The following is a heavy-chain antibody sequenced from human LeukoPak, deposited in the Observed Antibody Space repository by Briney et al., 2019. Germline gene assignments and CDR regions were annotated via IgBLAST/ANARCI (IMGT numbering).Heavy chain of an antibody. V-gene: IGHV4-4*08. CDR2: FHNSGTS. D-gene: IGHD3-16*01. Sequence: SETLSLTCTVSDDSISDYYRGWIRQPPGKGLEWIGYFHNSGTSTYNPSLKSRVTISVDTSKNQFSLKLSSVTAADTAVYYCARDKEGKGVDYWGQGTLVTVSS. J-gene: IGHJ4*02. CDR1: DDSISDYY. CDR3: ARDKEGKGVDY.